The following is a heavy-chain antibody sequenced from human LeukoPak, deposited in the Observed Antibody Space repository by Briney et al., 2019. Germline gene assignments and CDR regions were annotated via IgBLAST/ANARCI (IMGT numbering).Heavy chain of an antibody. CDR1: GFTVSSNY. Sequence: GGSLRLSCAASGFTVSSNYMSWVRQAPGKGLEWVSVIYSGGSTYYADSVKGRFTISRDNSKNTLYLQMNSLRAEDTAVYYCARLTYYDILTGYYYDAFDIWGQGTMVTVSS. V-gene: IGHV3-53*01. J-gene: IGHJ3*02. CDR2: IYSGGST. CDR3: ARLTYYDILTGYYYDAFDI. D-gene: IGHD3-9*01.